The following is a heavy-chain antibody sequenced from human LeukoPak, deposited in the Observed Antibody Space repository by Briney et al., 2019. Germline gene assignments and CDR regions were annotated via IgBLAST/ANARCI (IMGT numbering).Heavy chain of an antibody. D-gene: IGHD6-19*01. CDR2: IFYSGST. Sequence: SETLSLTCTVSGGSISTSSYYWGWVRQPPGKGLEWIGNIFYSGSTYYSPSLKSRVTISLDTSRNQFSLKLDSVTAADTAVYYCARGLRSSGWYRRRGLVGFGYWGQGTLVTVSS. CDR1: GGSISTSSYY. CDR3: ARGLRSSGWYRRRGLVGFGY. V-gene: IGHV4-39*07. J-gene: IGHJ4*02.